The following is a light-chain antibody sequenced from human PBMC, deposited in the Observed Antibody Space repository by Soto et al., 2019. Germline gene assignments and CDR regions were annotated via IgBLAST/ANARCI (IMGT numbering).Light chain of an antibody. CDR2: GAS. CDR1: ESISTN. J-gene: IGKJ2*03. V-gene: IGKV3-15*01. CDR3: QHYNSWPYS. Sequence: EMVMTQSPATQSVSPGERATLSCTASESISTNLAWYQHKPGQAPRLLIYGASTRATGVPPRFSGSGSGTEFTLAISSLQSEDFAVYYCQHYNSWPYSFGQGTKLDVK.